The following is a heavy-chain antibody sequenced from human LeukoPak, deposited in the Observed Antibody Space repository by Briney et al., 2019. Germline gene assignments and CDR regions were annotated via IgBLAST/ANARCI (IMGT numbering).Heavy chain of an antibody. CDR1: GFSFSSFT. CDR2: IGTRSSDM. Sequence: GGSLRLSCAASGFSFSSFTMSWVRQAPGKGLGWVSSIGTRSSDMYYADSVKGRFTISRDNAKNSLSLQMNSLRAEDTAVYSCARVGYSSYYGMDVWGRGTTVTVSS. V-gene: IGHV3-21*01. D-gene: IGHD6-13*01. CDR3: ARVGYSSYYGMDV. J-gene: IGHJ6*02.